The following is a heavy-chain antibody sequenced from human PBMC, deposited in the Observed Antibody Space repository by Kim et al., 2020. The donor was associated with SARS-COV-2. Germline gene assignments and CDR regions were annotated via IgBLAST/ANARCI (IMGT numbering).Heavy chain of an antibody. CDR1: GGTFSSYA. D-gene: IGHD6-13*01. CDR2: IIPILGIA. J-gene: IGHJ6*02. V-gene: IGHV1-69*04. CDR3: ARDLFGSSSWPDGMDV. Sequence: SVKVSCKASGGTFSSYAISWVRQAPGQGLEWMGRIIPILGIANYAQKFQGRVTITADKSTSTAYMELSSLRSEDTAVYYCARDLFGSSSWPDGMDVWGQ.